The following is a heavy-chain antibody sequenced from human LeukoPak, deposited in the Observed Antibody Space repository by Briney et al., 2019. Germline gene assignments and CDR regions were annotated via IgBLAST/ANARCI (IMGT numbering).Heavy chain of an antibody. V-gene: IGHV4-39*01. CDR2: IYYSGST. J-gene: IGHJ4*02. D-gene: IGHD5-12*01. CDR3: GRLDIVATIFDY. CDR1: GGSISSSSYY. Sequence: SQTLSLTCTVSGGSISSSSYYWGWIRQPPGKGLEWIGSIYYSGSTYYNPSLKSRVTISVDTSKNQFSLKLSSVTAADTAVYYCGRLDIVATIFDYWGQGTLVTVSS.